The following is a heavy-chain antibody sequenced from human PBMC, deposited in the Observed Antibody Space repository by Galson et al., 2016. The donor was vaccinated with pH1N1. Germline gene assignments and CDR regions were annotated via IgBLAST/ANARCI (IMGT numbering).Heavy chain of an antibody. CDR1: GFSISTYW. Sequence: SLRLSCAASGFSISTYWMTWVRQAPGKGLEWVANIGQDGSKIYYVDSVKGRFTISRDNAKNSLYLQMNSLRREDTAAYYCARAIGAADSLWGQGTLVTVSS. CDR2: IGQDGSKI. V-gene: IGHV3-7*04. CDR3: ARAIGAADSL. D-gene: IGHD6-13*01. J-gene: IGHJ4*02.